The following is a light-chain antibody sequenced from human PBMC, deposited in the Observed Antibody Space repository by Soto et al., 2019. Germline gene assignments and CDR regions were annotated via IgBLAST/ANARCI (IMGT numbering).Light chain of an antibody. Sequence: EIVLTQSPGTLSLPPGERATISCRASQSVRSNYLPSSQQKPGQAPSTLIYISSTRATGIPERFSGSGSGTDLTRTISRLEPEDFALYYCQQYRDLPQTFGQGTQVEIK. CDR1: QSVRSNY. CDR3: QQYRDLPQT. J-gene: IGKJ1*01. CDR2: ISS. V-gene: IGKV3-20*01.